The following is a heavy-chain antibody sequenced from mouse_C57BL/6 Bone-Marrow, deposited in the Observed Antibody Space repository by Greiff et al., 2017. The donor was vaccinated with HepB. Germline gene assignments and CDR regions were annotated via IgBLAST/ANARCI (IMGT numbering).Heavy chain of an antibody. CDR3: ASEGGAGFAY. D-gene: IGHD1-1*02. V-gene: IGHV1-26*01. J-gene: IGHJ3*01. CDR1: GYTFTDYY. CDR2: INPNNGGT. Sequence: VQLQQSGPELVKPGASVKISCKASGYTFTDYYMNWVKQSHGKSLEWIGDINPNNGGTSYNQEFKGKATLTVDKSSSTAYMELRSLTSEDSAVYYCASEGGAGFAYWGQGTLVTVSA.